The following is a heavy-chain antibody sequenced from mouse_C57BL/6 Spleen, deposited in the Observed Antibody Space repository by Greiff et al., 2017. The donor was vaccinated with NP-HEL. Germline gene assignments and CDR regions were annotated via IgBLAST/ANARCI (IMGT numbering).Heavy chain of an antibody. CDR3: SRNEDYNDYDAGYAMDY. D-gene: IGHD2-4*01. J-gene: IGHJ4*01. Sequence: VQLKESGPGLVAPSQSLSITCTVSGFSLTSYAISWVRQPPGKGLEWLGVIWTGGGTNYNSALKSRLSISKDNSKSQVFLKMNSLQTDDTARYYWSRNEDYNDYDAGYAMDYWGQGTSVTVSS. CDR1: GFSLTSYA. CDR2: IWTGGGT. V-gene: IGHV2-9-1*01.